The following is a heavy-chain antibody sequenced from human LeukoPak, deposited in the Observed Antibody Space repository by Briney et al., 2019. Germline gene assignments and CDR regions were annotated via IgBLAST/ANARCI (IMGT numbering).Heavy chain of an antibody. V-gene: IGHV1-69*06. CDR1: GGTFSSYA. CDR3: ARETHYYDSSGYYYFDY. J-gene: IGHJ4*02. D-gene: IGHD3-22*01. Sequence: GASVKVSCKASGGTFSSYAISWVRQAPGQGLEWMGGIVPIYGTANYAQEFQGSVPITADKSTSTAYMELISLRPEDTAVYYCARETHYYDSSGYYYFDYWGQGTLVTVSS. CDR2: IVPIYGTA.